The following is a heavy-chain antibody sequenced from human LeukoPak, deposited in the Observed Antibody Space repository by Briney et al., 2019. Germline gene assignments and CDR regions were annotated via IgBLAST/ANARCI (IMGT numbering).Heavy chain of an antibody. D-gene: IGHD6-13*01. V-gene: IGHV1-18*01. J-gene: IGHJ4*02. CDR1: GYTFTNDG. CDR2: INPYNGNT. Sequence: GASVKVSCKATGYTFTNDGISWVRQGPGQGLEWMGQINPYNGNTNYAQRLQGRVTMTTDTSTSTSYMELRSLTSDDTAVYYCARVTGSSISSRSLLYWGQGTLVTVSS. CDR3: ARVTGSSISSRSLLY.